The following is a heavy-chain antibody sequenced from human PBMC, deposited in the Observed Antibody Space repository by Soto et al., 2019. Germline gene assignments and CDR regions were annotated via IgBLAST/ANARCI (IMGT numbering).Heavy chain of an antibody. D-gene: IGHD6-13*01. CDR1: GGTFSRYT. J-gene: IGHJ6*02. CDR3: ARGQQLGRYGMDV. CDR2: IIPILGIA. V-gene: IGHV1-69*02. Sequence: QVQLVQSGAEVKKPGSSVKVSCKASGGTFSRYTISWVRQAPGQGLEWMGRIIPILGIANYAQKFQGRVTITADKSTSTAYMELSSLRSEDTAVYYCARGQQLGRYGMDVWGQGTTVTVSS.